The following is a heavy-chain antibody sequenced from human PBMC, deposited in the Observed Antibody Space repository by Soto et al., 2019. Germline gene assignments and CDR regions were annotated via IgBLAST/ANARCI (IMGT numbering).Heavy chain of an antibody. CDR2: IWFDVSFK. Sequence: GGSLRLSCAASGFSFNNHGMHRVRQAPGKGLEWVAVIWFDVSFKYYADSVKGRFTISSDNSNNTLFLQMNSLRAEDTAVYYFAKGWGFHCSGSSCYEYYFDYWGQGTLVTVSS. J-gene: IGHJ4*02. CDR1: GFSFNNHG. CDR3: AKGWGFHCSGSSCYEYYFDY. D-gene: IGHD2-15*01. V-gene: IGHV3-33*06.